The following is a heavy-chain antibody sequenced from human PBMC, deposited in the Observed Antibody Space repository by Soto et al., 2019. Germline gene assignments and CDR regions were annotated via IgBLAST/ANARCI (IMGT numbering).Heavy chain of an antibody. CDR2: ISGSGDNT. CDR1: RFTFGSYS. V-gene: IGHV3-23*01. J-gene: IGHJ3*02. Sequence: PGGSLRLSCAASRFTFGSYSMTWVRQAPGKGLEWVSAISGSGDNTYYADSVKGRFTISRDNSKNTLYLQMNSLRAEDTAVYYCARVANQLLWDAFDIWGQGTMVTVSS. CDR3: ARVANQLLWDAFDI. D-gene: IGHD2-2*01.